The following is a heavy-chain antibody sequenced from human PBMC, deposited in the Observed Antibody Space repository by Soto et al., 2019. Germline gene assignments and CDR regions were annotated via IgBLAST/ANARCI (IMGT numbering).Heavy chain of an antibody. CDR2: IYYSGST. Sequence: SETLSLTCTVSGGSISSSSYYWGWIRQPPGKGLEWIGSIYYSGSTYYNPSLKSRFTISVDTSKNQFSLKLSSVTAADTAVYYCAGNYYYYMDVWGKGTTVTVSS. J-gene: IGHJ6*03. CDR1: GGSISSSSYY. V-gene: IGHV4-39*01. CDR3: AGNYYYYMDV.